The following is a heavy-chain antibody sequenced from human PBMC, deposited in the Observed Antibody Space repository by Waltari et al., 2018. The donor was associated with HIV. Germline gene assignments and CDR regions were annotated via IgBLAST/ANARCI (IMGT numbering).Heavy chain of an antibody. Sequence: EVQLVESGGGLVQPGGSLRLSCAASGFTFSSYWMSWVRQAPGKGLECVANIKQDGSEIYYVDSVKGRFTISRDNAKNSLYLQMNSLRAEDTAVYFCARRGGRSSPLGYWGQGTLVTVSS. V-gene: IGHV3-7*01. J-gene: IGHJ4*02. CDR1: GFTFSSYW. CDR2: IKQDGSEI. CDR3: ARRGGRSSPLGY. D-gene: IGHD6-13*01.